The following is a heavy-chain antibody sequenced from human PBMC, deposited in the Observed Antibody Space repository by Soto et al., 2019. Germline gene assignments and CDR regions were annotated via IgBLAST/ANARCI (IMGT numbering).Heavy chain of an antibody. Sequence: GGSLRLSCAASGFTFSSYAMSWVRQAPGKGLEWVSAISGSGGSTYYADSVKGRFTISRDNSKNTLYLQMNSLRAEDTAVYYCAKKEIRARGVIITHFDYWGQGTLVTVSS. J-gene: IGHJ4*02. V-gene: IGHV3-23*01. CDR3: AKKEIRARGVIITHFDY. CDR1: GFTFSSYA. D-gene: IGHD3-10*01. CDR2: ISGSGGST.